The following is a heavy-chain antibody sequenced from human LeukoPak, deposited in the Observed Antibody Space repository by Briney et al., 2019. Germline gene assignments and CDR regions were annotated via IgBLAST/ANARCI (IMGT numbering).Heavy chain of an antibody. Sequence: PSETLSLTCTVSGGSISSYYWSWIRQPPGKGLEWIGYIYYSGSTYYNPSLKSRATISVDTSKNQFSLKLSSMTAADTAVYYCARDPFTVPFDYWGQGTLVTVSS. CDR2: IYYSGST. CDR1: GGSISSYY. CDR3: ARDPFTVPFDY. V-gene: IGHV4-59*12. D-gene: IGHD4-17*01. J-gene: IGHJ4*02.